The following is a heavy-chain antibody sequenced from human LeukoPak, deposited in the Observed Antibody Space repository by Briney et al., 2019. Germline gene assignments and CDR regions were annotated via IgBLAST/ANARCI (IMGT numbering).Heavy chain of an antibody. V-gene: IGHV3-15*01. D-gene: IGHD6-13*01. J-gene: IGHJ4*02. Sequence: PGRSLRLSCAASGFTSSSYAISWVRQAPGKGLEWVGRIKSKTDGGTTDYAAPVKGRLTISRDDSKNTLYLQMNSLKTEDTAVYYCTTDFGGFQQLVDYWGQGTLVTVSS. CDR1: GFTSSSYA. CDR2: IKSKTDGGTT. CDR3: TTDFGGFQQLVDY.